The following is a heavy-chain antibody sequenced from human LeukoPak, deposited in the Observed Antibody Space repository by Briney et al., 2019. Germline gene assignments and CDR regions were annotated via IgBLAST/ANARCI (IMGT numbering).Heavy chain of an antibody. V-gene: IGHV4-31*03. CDR3: ASLYYESSGYDRTFDY. J-gene: IGHJ4*02. Sequence: SQTLSLTCTVSGGSINSGTYFWNWIRQHPGKGLEWIGYIYYSGSTSYNPSLKTRVIISVDTSNNKFSLKLSSVTAADTAVYYCASLYYESSGYDRTFDYWGQGTLVTVSS. CDR1: GGSINSGTYF. CDR2: IYYSGST. D-gene: IGHD3-22*01.